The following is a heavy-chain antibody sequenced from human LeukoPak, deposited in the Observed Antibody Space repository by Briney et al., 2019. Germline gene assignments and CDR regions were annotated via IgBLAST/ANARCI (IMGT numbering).Heavy chain of an antibody. V-gene: IGHV3-30*02. J-gene: IGHJ5*02. CDR2: IRLDGTLQ. CDR3: ARSGGSYGPGP. CDR1: GFAFSSHG. Sequence: GGSLRLSCAASGFAFSSHGMHWVRQAPGKGLQWLAFIRLDGTLQYYADSVKGRFTVSRDNSLNTLYLQMNSLSGDDTAVYFCARSGGSYGPGPWGQGTLVTVAS. D-gene: IGHD3-16*01.